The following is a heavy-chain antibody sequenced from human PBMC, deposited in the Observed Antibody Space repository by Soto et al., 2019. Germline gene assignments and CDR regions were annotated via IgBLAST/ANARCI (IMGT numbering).Heavy chain of an antibody. J-gene: IGHJ3*02. D-gene: IGHD2-2*01. CDR1: GFTFSSYW. CDR3: ARWSIVVVPAAIGSSDAFDI. V-gene: IGHV3-7*05. Sequence: GGSLRLSCAASGFTFSSYWMSWVRQAPGKGLEWVANIKQDGSEKYYVDSVKGRFTISRDNAKNSLYLQMNSLRAEDTAVYYCARWSIVVVPAAIGSSDAFDIWGQGTMVTVSS. CDR2: IKQDGSEK.